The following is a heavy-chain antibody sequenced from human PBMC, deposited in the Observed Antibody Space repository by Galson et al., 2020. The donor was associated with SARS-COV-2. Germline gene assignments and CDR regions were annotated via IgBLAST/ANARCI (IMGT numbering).Heavy chain of an antibody. D-gene: IGHD6-13*01. CDR2: ISSSGNTI. CDR3: AREVRSSNNDAFDI. V-gene: IGHV3-11*04. CDR1: GFTFSDYY. Sequence: KSGGSLRLSCAASGFTFSDYYMSWIRQAPGKGLEWVSYISSSGNTIYYADSVKGRFTMSRDNAKNSLYLQMNSLRAEDTAVYYCAREVRSSNNDAFDIWGQGTMVTVSS. J-gene: IGHJ3*02.